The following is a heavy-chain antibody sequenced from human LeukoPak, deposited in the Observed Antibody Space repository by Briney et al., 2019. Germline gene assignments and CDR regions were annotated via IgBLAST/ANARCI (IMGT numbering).Heavy chain of an antibody. D-gene: IGHD2-21*01. V-gene: IGHV1-69*13. J-gene: IGHJ4*02. CDR2: IIPIFGTA. CDR1: GGTFSSYA. Sequence: SVKVSCKASGGTFSSYAISWVRQAPGQGLEWMGGIIPIFGTANYAQKFQGRVTITADESTSTAYMELSSLTSEDTAVYYCARGIWSARTVDYYLDYWGQGTLVTVSS. CDR3: ARGIWSARTVDYYLDY.